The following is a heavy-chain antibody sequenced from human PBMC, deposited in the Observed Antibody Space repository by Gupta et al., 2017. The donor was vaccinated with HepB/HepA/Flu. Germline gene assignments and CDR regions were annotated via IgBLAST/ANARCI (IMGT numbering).Heavy chain of an antibody. Sequence: EEQLVESGGGLVQPGGSLRLSCAASGFSFSSFSMNWVRQAPGRGLEWGSYINSNSRTLFYGDSGKGRFTISRDNARNAIYLQMNSLTDEDTAVYYCARRRAGDNSAHGFDIWGQGTMVTVSS. CDR1: GFSFSSFS. D-gene: IGHD5-24*01. CDR2: INSNSRTL. V-gene: IGHV3-48*02. CDR3: ARRRAGDNSAHGFDI. J-gene: IGHJ3*02.